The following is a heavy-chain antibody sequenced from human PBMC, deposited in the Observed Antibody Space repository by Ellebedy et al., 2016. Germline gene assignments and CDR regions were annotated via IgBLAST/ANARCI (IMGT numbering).Heavy chain of an antibody. Sequence: GESLKISCAASGFTFSNYAMGWFRQAPGKGLEWVSWISGGYIYYADSVKGRFTISRDNSKDTLYLQMNSLRDDDTGVYYCAKDRDGYWGQGTLVTVSS. CDR2: ISGGYI. D-gene: IGHD5-24*01. V-gene: IGHV3-23*01. CDR1: GFTFSNYA. CDR3: AKDRDGY. J-gene: IGHJ4*02.